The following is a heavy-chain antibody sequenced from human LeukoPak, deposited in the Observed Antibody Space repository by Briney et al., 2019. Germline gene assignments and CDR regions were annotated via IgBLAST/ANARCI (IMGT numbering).Heavy chain of an antibody. D-gene: IGHD5-18*01. CDR2: IYYSGST. J-gene: IGHJ4*02. Sequence: SETLSLTCTVSGGSFSSGSYYWSWIRQPPGKGLEWIGYIYYSGSTNYNPSLKSRVTISVDTSKNQFSLKLSSVTAADTAVYHCAREAMYSYGNNFDYWGQGTLVTVSS. CDR1: GGSFSSGSYY. V-gene: IGHV4-61*01. CDR3: AREAMYSYGNNFDY.